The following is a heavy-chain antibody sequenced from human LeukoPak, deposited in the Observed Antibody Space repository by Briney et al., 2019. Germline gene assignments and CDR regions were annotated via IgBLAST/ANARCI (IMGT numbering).Heavy chain of an antibody. V-gene: IGHV3-7*01. CDR1: GFTFSSHW. D-gene: IGHD6-19*01. CDR2: INEDGSGK. Sequence: PGGSLRLSCAASGFTFSSHWMTWVCQAPGKGLEWVANINEDGSGKYYVDSVKGRFTISRDNSKNTLYLQMNSLRAEDTAVYYCAKDFDGAVAFFDYWGQGTLVTVSS. CDR3: AKDFDGAVAFFDY. J-gene: IGHJ4*02.